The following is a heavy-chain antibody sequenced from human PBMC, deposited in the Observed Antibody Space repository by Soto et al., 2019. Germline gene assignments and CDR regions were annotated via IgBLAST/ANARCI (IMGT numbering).Heavy chain of an antibody. CDR1: GGSFSGYY. CDR3: ARGSIAAAASTFDY. V-gene: IGHV4-34*01. CDR2: INHSGST. D-gene: IGHD6-13*01. Sequence: SETLSLTCAVHGGSFSGYYWSWIRQPPGKGLEWIGEINHSGSTNYNPSLKSRVTISVDTSKNQFSLKLSSVTAADTAVYYCARGSIAAAASTFDYWGQGTLVTVSS. J-gene: IGHJ4*02.